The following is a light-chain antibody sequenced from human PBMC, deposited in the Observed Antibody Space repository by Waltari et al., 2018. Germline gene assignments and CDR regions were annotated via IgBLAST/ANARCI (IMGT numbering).Light chain of an antibody. CDR2: DAS. J-gene: IGKJ1*01. V-gene: IGKV3-20*01. Sequence: EIVLTQSLGTRTLSRGESATFTCRASQSVSRTLAWYQQKPGQAPRLLIYDASSRATGIPYRFSGSGSGTDFSLTISRLEPEDFAVYYCQKYGTLPATFGQGTKVEIK. CDR3: QKYGTLPAT. CDR1: QSVSRT.